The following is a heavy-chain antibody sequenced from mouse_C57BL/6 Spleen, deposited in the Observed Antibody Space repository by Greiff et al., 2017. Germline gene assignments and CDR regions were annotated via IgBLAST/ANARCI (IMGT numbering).Heavy chain of an antibody. J-gene: IGHJ2*01. V-gene: IGHV1-69*01. CDR1: GYTFTSYW. D-gene: IGHD2-3*01. CDR3: ASALDGYSSGY. CDR2: IDPSDSYT. Sequence: QVQLQQSGAELVMPGASVKLSCKASGYTFTSYWMHWVKQRPGQGLEWIGEIDPSDSYTNYNQTFKGKSTLTLYKSSSTAYMQLSSLTSEASAVYYCASALDGYSSGYWGQGTTLTVSS.